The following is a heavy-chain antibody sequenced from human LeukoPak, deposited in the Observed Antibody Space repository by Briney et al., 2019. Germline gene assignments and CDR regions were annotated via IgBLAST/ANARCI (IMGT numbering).Heavy chain of an antibody. CDR1: GFIFSGYW. CDR2: IKHDGSEK. D-gene: IGHD3-3*01. Sequence: GGFLRLSCAASGFIFSGYWMTWVRQAPGKGLEWVASIKHDGSEKYYVDSVKGRFTISRDNAKKSLYLQMNSLRAEDTAVYYCARVFRPSLTVFIIRGAFDIWGQGTMVTVSS. J-gene: IGHJ3*02. V-gene: IGHV3-7*01. CDR3: ARVFRPSLTVFIIRGAFDI.